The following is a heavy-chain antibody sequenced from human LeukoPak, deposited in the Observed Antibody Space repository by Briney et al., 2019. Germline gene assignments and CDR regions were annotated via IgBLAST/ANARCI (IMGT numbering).Heavy chain of an antibody. D-gene: IGHD4-17*01. CDR3: ARARDYGDYVNWFDP. J-gene: IGHJ5*02. CDR2: INSDGSTT. V-gene: IGHV3-74*01. CDR1: GFTFSSYW. Sequence: GGSQRLSCAASGFTFSSYWMHWVRQTPGKGLVWVSRINSDGSTTSYADSVKGRFTISRDNAKNTLYLQMSSLRAEDTAVYYCARARDYGDYVNWFDPWGQGTLVAVSS.